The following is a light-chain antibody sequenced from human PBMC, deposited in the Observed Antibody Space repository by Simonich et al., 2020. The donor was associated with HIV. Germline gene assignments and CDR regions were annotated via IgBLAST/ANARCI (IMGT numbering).Light chain of an antibody. CDR2: KVS. V-gene: IGKV2-30*02. CDR1: QSLVLSDGNTY. Sequence: DVVMTQSPLSLPVTLGQPASISCRSSQSLVLSDGNTYLNWFQQRPGQSPRRLIYKVSNRDSGVPDRFSGSGSGTDFTLKISRVEAEDVGVYYCMQGTHWPPFTFGPGTKVEIK. J-gene: IGKJ3*01. CDR3: MQGTHWPPFT.